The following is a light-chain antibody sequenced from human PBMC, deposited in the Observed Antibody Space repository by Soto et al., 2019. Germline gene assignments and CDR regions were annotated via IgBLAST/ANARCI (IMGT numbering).Light chain of an antibody. CDR1: NSDVGAYSY. CDR2: DVG. J-gene: IGLJ1*01. Sequence: QSALTQPASVSGSPGQSITISCTGTNSDVGAYSYVSWYQQYPGKAPKLLIYDVGARPSGISDRFSGSKSGNTASLTIYGLDAEDEAYYYCSSYTAFTTYVFGSGTKLTVL. V-gene: IGLV2-14*03. CDR3: SSYTAFTTYV.